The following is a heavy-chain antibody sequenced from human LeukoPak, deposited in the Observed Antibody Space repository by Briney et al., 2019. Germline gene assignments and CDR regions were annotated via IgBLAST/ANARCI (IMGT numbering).Heavy chain of an antibody. CDR1: GYTFANYI. Sequence: ASVKVSCKASGYTFANYIISWVRQAPGQGLEWMGRISAYSGNTNYAQKLQGRVTMTTDTSTSTAYMELRSLRSDDTAVYYCARAPRYSSTPTFYYYYYMDVWGKGTTVTVSS. D-gene: IGHD6-13*01. CDR2: ISAYSGNT. J-gene: IGHJ6*03. V-gene: IGHV1-18*01. CDR3: ARAPRYSSTPTFYYYYYMDV.